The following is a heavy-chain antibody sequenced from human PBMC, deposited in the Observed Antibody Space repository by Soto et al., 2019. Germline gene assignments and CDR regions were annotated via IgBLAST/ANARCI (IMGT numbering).Heavy chain of an antibody. V-gene: IGHV3-7*01. CDR2: IKQDGSEK. D-gene: IGHD4-17*01. CDR3: AREPRFYGDYRVDYYYYYYMDV. CDR1: GFTFSSYW. J-gene: IGHJ6*03. Sequence: EVQLVESGGGLVQPGGSLRLSCAASGFTFSSYWMSWVRQAPGKGLAWVANIKQDGSEKYYVDSVKGRFTISRDNAKNSLYLQMNSLRAEDTAVYYCAREPRFYGDYRVDYYYYYYMDVWGKGTTVTVSS.